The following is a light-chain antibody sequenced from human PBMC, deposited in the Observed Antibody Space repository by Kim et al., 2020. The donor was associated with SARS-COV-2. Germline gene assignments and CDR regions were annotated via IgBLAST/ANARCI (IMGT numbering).Light chain of an antibody. J-gene: IGLJ2*01. CDR1: SSDVGGYNY. CDR2: DVS. Sequence: QSTTISCTGTSSDVGGYNYVSWYQQHPGKAPKLMIYDVSNRPSGVSNRFSGSKSGNTASLTISGLQAEDEADYYCSSYTSSSTVVFGGGTQLTVL. CDR3: SSYTSSSTVV. V-gene: IGLV2-14*03.